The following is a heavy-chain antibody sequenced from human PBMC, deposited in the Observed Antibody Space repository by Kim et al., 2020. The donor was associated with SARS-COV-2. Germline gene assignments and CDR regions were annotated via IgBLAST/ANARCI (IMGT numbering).Heavy chain of an antibody. J-gene: IGHJ3*01. Sequence: GGSLRLSCAASGFIFSSYWMHWVRQAPGKGLVWVSRINSDGSSTTYADSVKGRFTISRENAKNTLYLQMNSLRAEETAVYYCARGSSGSYPRAFDVWGQGTMVTVSS. CDR1: GFIFSSYW. D-gene: IGHD1-26*01. V-gene: IGHV3-74*03. CDR3: ARGSSGSYPRAFDV. CDR2: INSDGSST.